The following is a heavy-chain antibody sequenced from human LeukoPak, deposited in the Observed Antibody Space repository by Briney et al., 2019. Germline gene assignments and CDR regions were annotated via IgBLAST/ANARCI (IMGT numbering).Heavy chain of an antibody. CDR1: GYTFTSYY. J-gene: IGHJ4*02. CDR2: ISAYNGNT. V-gene: IGHV1-18*04. CDR3: AREHVIRVPLFDY. Sequence: ASVKVSCKASGYTFTSYYMHWVRQAPGQGLEWMGWISAYNGNTNYAQKLQGRVTMTTDTSTSTAYMELRSLRSDDTAVYYCAREHVIRVPLFDYWGQGTLVTVSS. D-gene: IGHD2/OR15-2a*01.